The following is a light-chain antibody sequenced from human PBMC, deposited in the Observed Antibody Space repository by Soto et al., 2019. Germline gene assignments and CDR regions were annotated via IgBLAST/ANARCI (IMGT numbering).Light chain of an antibody. CDR3: QQYVTSPLT. V-gene: IGKV3-20*01. CDR1: QSVTTNY. CDR2: GAS. J-gene: IGKJ4*01. Sequence: EIVLTQSPGTLSLSPGERATLSCRASQSVTTNYLAWYQQKIGQAPRLLIYGASNRATGIPDRVSGSGSGTDFTLTISRLEPEDFAVYYCQQYVTSPLTFGGGTKVEMK.